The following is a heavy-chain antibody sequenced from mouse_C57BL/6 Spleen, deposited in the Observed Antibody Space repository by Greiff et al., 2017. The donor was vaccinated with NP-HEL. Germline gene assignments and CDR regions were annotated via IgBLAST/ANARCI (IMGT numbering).Heavy chain of an antibody. J-gene: IGHJ3*01. CDR3: ARSSPCEGFAD. Sequence: VQLQQPGAELVRPGSSVKLSCKASGYTFTSYWMHWVKQRPIQGLEWIGKIDPSDSETHYNQKFKDKATLTVDKSSSTAYMQLSSLTSEDSAVYYCARSSPCEGFADWGQGILVTVSA. V-gene: IGHV1-52*01. CDR1: GYTFTSYW. CDR2: IDPSDSET.